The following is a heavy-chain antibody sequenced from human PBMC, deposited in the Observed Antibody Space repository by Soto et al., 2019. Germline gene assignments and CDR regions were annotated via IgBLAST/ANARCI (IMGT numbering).Heavy chain of an antibody. CDR3: ARRSNYVILTGYYNDAFDI. CDR2: INAGNGNT. Sequence: QVQLVQSGAEVKKPGASVKVSCKASGYTFTSYAMHWVRQAPGQRLEWMGWINAGNGNTKYSQKFQGRVTITRDTSASTADMELSSLRSEDTAVYYCARRSNYVILTGYYNDAFDIWGQGTMVTVSS. J-gene: IGHJ3*02. D-gene: IGHD3-9*01. V-gene: IGHV1-3*01. CDR1: GYTFTSYA.